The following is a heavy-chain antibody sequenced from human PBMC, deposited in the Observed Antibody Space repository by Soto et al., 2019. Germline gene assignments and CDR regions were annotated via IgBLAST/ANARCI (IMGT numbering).Heavy chain of an antibody. J-gene: IGHJ3*02. CDR1: GGSISSGGYY. Sequence: QVQLQESGPGLVKPSQTLSLTCTVSGGSISSGGYYWSWIRQHPGKGLVLIGYIYYSGSTYYNPSLKSRVTISVDTSKNQFSLKLSSVTAADTAVYYCARGSINPPYAFDIWGQGTMVTVSS. V-gene: IGHV4-31*03. D-gene: IGHD1-26*01. CDR3: ARGSINPPYAFDI. CDR2: IYYSGST.